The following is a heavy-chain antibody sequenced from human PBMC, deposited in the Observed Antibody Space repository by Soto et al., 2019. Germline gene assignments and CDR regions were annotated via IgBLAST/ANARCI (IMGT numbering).Heavy chain of an antibody. D-gene: IGHD3-3*01. CDR3: ATVDYDFWSGSKGIGY. Sequence: GASVKVSCKASGYTFTSYDINWVRQATGQGLEWMGWMNPNSGNTGYAQKLQGRVTMTRNTSISTAYMELSSLRSEDTAVYYCATVDYDFWSGSKGIGYWGQGTLVTVS. CDR2: MNPNSGNT. CDR1: GYTFTSYD. V-gene: IGHV1-8*01. J-gene: IGHJ4*02.